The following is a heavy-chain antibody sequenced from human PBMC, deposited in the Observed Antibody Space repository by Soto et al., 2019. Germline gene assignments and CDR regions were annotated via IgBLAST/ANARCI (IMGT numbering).Heavy chain of an antibody. D-gene: IGHD3-3*01. CDR2: INRDGSVT. J-gene: IGHJ4*02. Sequence: GGSLRLSCEASGLTFTTAWMHWVRQAPGKGLVWVSSINRDGSVTNYADSVKGRFSISRDTSQSTLYLQMNSLRADDTAMYYCARWSYLDYWGQGTRVTV. V-gene: IGHV3-74*01. CDR1: GLTFTTAW. CDR3: ARWSYLDY.